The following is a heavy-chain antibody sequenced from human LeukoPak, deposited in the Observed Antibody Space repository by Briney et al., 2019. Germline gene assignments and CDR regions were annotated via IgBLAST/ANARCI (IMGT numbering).Heavy chain of an antibody. CDR2: IYPGDSDA. J-gene: IGHJ4*02. CDR3: ARYYYGSGSYYYYFDY. Sequence: GESLMISCKGSGYSFTSYWIGWVRQMPGKGLEWMGIIYPGDSDARYSPSFQGQVTISADKSISTAYLQWSSLKASDTAMYYCARYYYGSGSYYYYFDYWGQGTLVTVSS. CDR1: GYSFTSYW. D-gene: IGHD3-10*01. V-gene: IGHV5-51*01.